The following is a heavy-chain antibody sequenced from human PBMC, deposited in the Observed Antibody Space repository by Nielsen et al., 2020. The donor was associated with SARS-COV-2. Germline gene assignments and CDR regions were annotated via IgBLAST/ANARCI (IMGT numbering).Heavy chain of an antibody. CDR3: AGDTDLTPNWFDP. CDR2: ISAYNGNT. Sequence: ASVKVSCKASGYTFTSYGISWVRQAPGQGLEWMGWISAYNGNTNYAQKLQGRVTMTTDTSTSTAYMELRSLRSEDTAVYYCAGDTDLTPNWFDPWGQGTLVTVSS. CDR1: GYTFTSYG. D-gene: IGHD5-18*01. V-gene: IGHV1-18*01. J-gene: IGHJ5*02.